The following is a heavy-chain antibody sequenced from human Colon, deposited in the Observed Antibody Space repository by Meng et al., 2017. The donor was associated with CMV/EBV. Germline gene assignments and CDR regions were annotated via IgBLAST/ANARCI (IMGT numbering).Heavy chain of an antibody. V-gene: IGHV4-31*02. CDR3: ARTAGRYSRHFEH. D-gene: IGHD1-26*01. CDR2: RYASGST. Sequence: ASGGAISTEGYYWSWIRQHQGKGLGWIGYRYASGSTYYNPSLNSRVTLSVDTSTNQFSLRLTSVTAADTAMYYCARTAGRYSRHFEHWGQGTLVTVSS. CDR1: GGAISTEGYY. J-gene: IGHJ4*02.